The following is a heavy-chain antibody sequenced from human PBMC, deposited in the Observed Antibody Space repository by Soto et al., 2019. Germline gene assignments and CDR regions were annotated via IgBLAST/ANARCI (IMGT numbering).Heavy chain of an antibody. J-gene: IGHJ6*02. V-gene: IGHV3-21*01. CDR1: GFSFSDYS. CDR2: IRSSTSYI. Sequence: EVQLVESGGGLVKPGGSLRLSCAASGFSFSDYSVNWVRQAPGKGLEWVSSIRSSTSYIYYADSVKGRFTISRDNAKNSLYLQMNSLRAEDTAVYFCARMSIVGRRDYYCGMDVWGQGTTVTVSS. CDR3: ARMSIVGRRDYYCGMDV. D-gene: IGHD6-6*01.